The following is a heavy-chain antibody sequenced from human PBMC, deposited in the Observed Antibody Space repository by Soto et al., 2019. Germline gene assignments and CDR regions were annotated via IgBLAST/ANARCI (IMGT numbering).Heavy chain of an antibody. CDR3: AKDAITMVRGVISYYGMDV. CDR2: ISWNSGSI. J-gene: IGHJ6*02. D-gene: IGHD3-10*01. V-gene: IGHV3-9*01. CDR1: GFTFDDYA. Sequence: DVQLVESGGGLVQPGRSLRLSCAASGFTFDDYAMHWVRQAPGKGLEWVSGISWNSGSIGYADSVKGRFTISRDNAKNSLYLQMNSLRSEDTALYYCAKDAITMVRGVISYYGMDVWSQGTTVTVSS.